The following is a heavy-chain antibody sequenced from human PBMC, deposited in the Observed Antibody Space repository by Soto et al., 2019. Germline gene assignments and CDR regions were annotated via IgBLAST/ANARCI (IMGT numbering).Heavy chain of an antibody. CDR3: ARDSRAVAASDY. J-gene: IGHJ4*02. V-gene: IGHV1-3*01. CDR2: INAGNGNT. CDR1: GYTFTSYA. Sequence: QVQLVQPGAEVKKPGASVKVSCKASGYTFTSYAMHWVRQAPGQRLEWMGWINAGNGNTKYSQKFQGRVTITRDTSASTAYMELSSLRSEDTAVYYCARDSRAVAASDYWGQGTLVTVSS. D-gene: IGHD6-19*01.